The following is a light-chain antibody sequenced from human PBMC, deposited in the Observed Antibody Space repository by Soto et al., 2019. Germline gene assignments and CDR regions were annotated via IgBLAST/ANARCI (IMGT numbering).Light chain of an antibody. V-gene: IGLV2-14*01. Sequence: QSALPQPASVSGSPGQSITISCTGTSSDVGGYNYISWYQQHPGKAPKFIIYDVRNRPSGVSNRFSGSRSGNTASLTISGLQAEDEADYYCSSYTSSSTVIFGGGTKVTVL. J-gene: IGLJ2*01. CDR2: DVR. CDR3: SSYTSSSTVI. CDR1: SSDVGGYNY.